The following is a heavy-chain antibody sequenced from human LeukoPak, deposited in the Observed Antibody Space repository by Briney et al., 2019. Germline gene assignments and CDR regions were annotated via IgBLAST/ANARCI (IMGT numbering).Heavy chain of an antibody. CDR2: ISSSSSYI. CDR3: ARVGAAWSIDY. CDR1: GFTFSSYS. D-gene: IGHD3-10*01. Sequence: PGGSLRLSCAASGFTFSSYSMNWVRQAPGKGLERVSFISSSSSYIYYADSVKGRFTISRDNAKNSLYLQMNSLRAEDTAVYYCARVGAAWSIDYWGQGTLVTVSS. J-gene: IGHJ4*02. V-gene: IGHV3-21*01.